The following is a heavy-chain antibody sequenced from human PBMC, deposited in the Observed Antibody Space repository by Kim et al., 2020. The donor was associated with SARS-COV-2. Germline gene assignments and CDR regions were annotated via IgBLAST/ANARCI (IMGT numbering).Heavy chain of an antibody. V-gene: IGHV1-69*02. D-gene: IGHD3-10*01. CDR2: IIPILGIA. CDR1: GGTFSSYT. Sequence: SVKVSCKASGGTFSSYTISWVRQAPGQGLEWMGRIIPILGIANYAQKFQGRVTITADKSTSTAYMELSSLRSEDTAVYYCARAWPDVVFCGSGSYYPPNYYYGMDVWGQGTTVTVSS. J-gene: IGHJ6*02. CDR3: ARAWPDVVFCGSGSYYPPNYYYGMDV.